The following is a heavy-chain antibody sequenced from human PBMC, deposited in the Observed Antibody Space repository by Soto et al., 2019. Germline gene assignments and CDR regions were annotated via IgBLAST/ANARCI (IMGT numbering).Heavy chain of an antibody. CDR1: GDSVSSNSAA. CDR3: ARDGLRRWPMGGYWFDP. V-gene: IGHV6-1*01. J-gene: IGHJ5*02. D-gene: IGHD3-16*01. Sequence: PSQTLSLTCAISGDSVSSNSAAWNWIRQSPSRGLEWLGRTYYRSKWYNDYAVSVKSRITINPDTSKNQFSLQLNSVTPEDTAVYYCARDGLRRWPMGGYWFDPGAREPWSPSPQ. CDR2: TYYRSKWYN.